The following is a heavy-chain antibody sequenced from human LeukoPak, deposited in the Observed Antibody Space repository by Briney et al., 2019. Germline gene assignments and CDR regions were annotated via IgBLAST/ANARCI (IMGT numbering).Heavy chain of an antibody. D-gene: IGHD3-22*01. CDR1: GFTFGSYA. CDR3: AKAPYSITMIVVVLDAFDI. V-gene: IGHV3-23*01. J-gene: IGHJ3*02. Sequence: GGSLRLSCAASGFTFGSYAMSWVRQAPGKGLEWVSAISGSGGSTYYADSVKGRFTISRDNSKNTLYLQMNSLRAEDTAVYYCAKAPYSITMIVVVLDAFDIWGQGTMVTVSS. CDR2: ISGSGGST.